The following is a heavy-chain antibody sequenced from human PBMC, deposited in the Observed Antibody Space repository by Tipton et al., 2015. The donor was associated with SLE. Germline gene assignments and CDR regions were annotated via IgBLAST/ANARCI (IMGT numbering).Heavy chain of an antibody. CDR3: AREPYYYGSGNDI. CDR2: IYYSGST. CDR1: GGSISSSSYY. J-gene: IGHJ3*02. Sequence: TLSLTCTVSGGSISSSSYYWGWIRQPPGKGLEWIGSIYYSGSTYYNPSLKSRVTISVDTSKNQFSLKLSSVTAADTAVYYCAREPYYYGSGNDIWGQGTMVTVSS. D-gene: IGHD3-10*01. V-gene: IGHV4-39*07.